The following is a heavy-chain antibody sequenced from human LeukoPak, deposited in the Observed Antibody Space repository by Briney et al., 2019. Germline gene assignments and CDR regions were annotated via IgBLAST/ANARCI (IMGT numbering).Heavy chain of an antibody. CDR3: ATLTVATSFDY. D-gene: IGHD5-12*01. Sequence: GGSLRLSCAASGFSFSVYEMHWVRQAPGKGLEWISDISSSGTTIYYADSVKSRFTISRDNAKNSLYLQMNSLRAEDTAVYYCATLTVATSFDYWGQGTLVTVSS. J-gene: IGHJ4*02. CDR2: ISSSGTTI. CDR1: GFSFSVYE. V-gene: IGHV3-48*03.